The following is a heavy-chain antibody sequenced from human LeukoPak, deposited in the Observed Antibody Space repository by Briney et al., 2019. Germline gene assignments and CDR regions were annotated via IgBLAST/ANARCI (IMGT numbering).Heavy chain of an antibody. Sequence: PSETLSLTCTVSGGSISSYYWSWIRQPAGKGLEWIGRIYTSGSTNYNPSLKSRVTMSVDTSKSQFSLKLSSVTAADTAVYYCARGQYYYDSSGYYRFDYWGQGTLVTVSS. V-gene: IGHV4-4*07. J-gene: IGHJ4*02. CDR3: ARGQYYYDSSGYYRFDY. D-gene: IGHD3-22*01. CDR1: GGSISSYY. CDR2: IYTSGST.